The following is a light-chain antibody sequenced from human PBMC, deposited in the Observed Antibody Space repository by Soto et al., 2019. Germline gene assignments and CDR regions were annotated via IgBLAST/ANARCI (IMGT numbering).Light chain of an antibody. J-gene: IGKJ1*01. V-gene: IGKV1-5*01. Sequence: DIQMTQSPSTLSASVGDRVTITCRASQSISSWLAWYQQKPGKAPKLLIYDASSLESGAPSRFSGSGSVTEFTLTISSLQPDDFATYYCQQYNTYPWTFGQGTKVDIK. CDR2: DAS. CDR1: QSISSW. CDR3: QQYNTYPWT.